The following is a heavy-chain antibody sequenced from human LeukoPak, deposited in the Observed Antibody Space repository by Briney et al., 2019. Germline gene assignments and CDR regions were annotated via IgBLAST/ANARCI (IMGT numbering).Heavy chain of an antibody. J-gene: IGHJ6*02. Sequence: PWGSLRLSCKASGFTFKYAWMRWLRQAPGKGLEWVGRIKSKTDGGTTDYAAPVKGRFTISRDNAKNSLYLQMNSLRAEDTAVYYCARDLESGSYYNTLYYYGMDVWGQGTTVTVSS. D-gene: IGHD3-10*01. CDR1: GFTFKYAW. V-gene: IGHV3-15*01. CDR2: IKSKTDGGTT. CDR3: ARDLESGSYYNTLYYYGMDV.